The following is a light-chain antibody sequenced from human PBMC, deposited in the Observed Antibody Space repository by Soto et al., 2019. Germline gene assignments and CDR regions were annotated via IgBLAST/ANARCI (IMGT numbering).Light chain of an antibody. CDR1: QSVSSNF. J-gene: IGKJ2*01. CDR3: QQYGTSLPYT. V-gene: IGKV3-20*01. Sequence: EIVLTQSPGTLSLSPGERATLSCRASQSVSSNFLAWYQQKPGQAPRLLIYGASTSATGIPDRFSGSGSGTDFTLTIISLEPEDFAVYFCQQYGTSLPYTFGQGTKLEI. CDR2: GAS.